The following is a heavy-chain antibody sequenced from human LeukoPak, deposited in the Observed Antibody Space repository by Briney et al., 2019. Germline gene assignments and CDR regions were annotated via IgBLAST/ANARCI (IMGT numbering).Heavy chain of an antibody. CDR3: ASSHSATWYDD. J-gene: IGHJ4*02. D-gene: IGHD6-13*01. CDR1: GDSISSNNRY. CDR2: FYFGGSN. V-gene: IGHV4-39*07. Sequence: SETLSLTCTVSGDSISSNNRYWGWIRQPPGKGLEWIGSFYFGGSNYYSPSLRSRVIISLVTSKNQFSLALNFVTAADTAMYYCASSHSATWYDDWGQGALVTVS.